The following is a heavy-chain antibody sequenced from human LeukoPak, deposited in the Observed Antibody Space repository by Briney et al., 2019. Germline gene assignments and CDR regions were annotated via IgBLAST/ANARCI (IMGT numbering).Heavy chain of an antibody. J-gene: IGHJ3*02. Sequence: SETLSLTCTVCGGSISSSSYYWGWIRQPPGKGLEWIGSIYYSGSTYYNPSLKSRVTISVDTSMDQFSLKLSSVTAADTAVYYCARELSWSRGAFDIWGQGTMVTVSS. V-gene: IGHV4-39*02. CDR1: GGSISSSSYY. D-gene: IGHD6-13*01. CDR3: ARELSWSRGAFDI. CDR2: IYYSGST.